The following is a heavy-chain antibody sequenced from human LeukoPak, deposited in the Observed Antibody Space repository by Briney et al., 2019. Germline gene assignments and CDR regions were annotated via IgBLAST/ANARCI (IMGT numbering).Heavy chain of an antibody. CDR1: GFTFSSYA. D-gene: IGHD3-22*01. J-gene: IGHJ4*02. V-gene: IGHV3-23*01. CDR3: ANALFSIEVITEIDY. CDR2: LSGSGGST. Sequence: GGSLRLSCAASGFTFSSYAMSWVRQAPGKGLEWVSALSGSGGSTYYADSVKGRFTISRDNSKNTLYLQMNSLRAEDTAVYYCANALFSIEVITEIDYWGQGTLVTVSS.